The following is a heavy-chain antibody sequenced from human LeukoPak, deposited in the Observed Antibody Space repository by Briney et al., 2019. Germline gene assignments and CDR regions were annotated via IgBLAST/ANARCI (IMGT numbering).Heavy chain of an antibody. Sequence: SETLSLTCTVSGGSISSYYWSWIRQPPGKGLEWIGYIYYSGNTNYNPSLKSRVTISVDTSKNQFSLRLSSVTAADTAVYYCARSHAGTWGYYYGMDVWGQGTTVTVSS. D-gene: IGHD6-13*01. CDR2: IYYSGNT. V-gene: IGHV4-59*08. CDR1: GGSISSYY. CDR3: ARSHAGTWGYYYGMDV. J-gene: IGHJ6*02.